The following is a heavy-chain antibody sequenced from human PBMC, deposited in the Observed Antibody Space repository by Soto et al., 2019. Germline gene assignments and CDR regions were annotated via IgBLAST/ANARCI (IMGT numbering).Heavy chain of an antibody. Sequence: EVQLLESGGGLVQPGGSLRLSCAASGFTFSSYAMSWVRQAPGKGLEWVSAISGSGGSTYYADSVKGRFTISRDNSKNTLYLQMNSLRAEATAVNYCAKGSVVVAADWYYYMDVWGKGTTVTVSS. CDR3: AKGSVVVAADWYYYMDV. D-gene: IGHD2-15*01. CDR2: ISGSGGST. J-gene: IGHJ6*03. V-gene: IGHV3-23*01. CDR1: GFTFSSYA.